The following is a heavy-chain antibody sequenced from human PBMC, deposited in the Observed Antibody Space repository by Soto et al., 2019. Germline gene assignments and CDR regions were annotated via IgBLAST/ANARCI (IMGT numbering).Heavy chain of an antibody. Sequence: QVQLQESGQGLVKPSETLSLTCTVSAGSISTYYWSWIRQPPGKGLEWIGYIYYSGSTNYNPSLKRRANISVDTSNTHSSLKLTSVAAADPAVYYCARFNYSNSGTSFYYYYGMDVWGQGTTVTVAS. CDR2: IYYSGST. J-gene: IGHJ6*02. CDR1: AGSISTYY. V-gene: IGHV4-59*08. CDR3: ARFNYSNSGTSFYYYYGMDV. D-gene: IGHD2-2*01.